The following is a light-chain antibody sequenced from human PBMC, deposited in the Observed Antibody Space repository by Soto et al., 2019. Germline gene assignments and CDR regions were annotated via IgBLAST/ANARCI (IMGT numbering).Light chain of an antibody. Sequence: DIQMTQSPSTLSASVGDRVTITCRASQSISSWLAWYQQKPGKAPKLLIYDASSLESGVPSRFSGHGSGTEFTLTISSLQPDDSASYYCQQYNSYSKTFGQGTKVDI. CDR1: QSISSW. V-gene: IGKV1-5*01. CDR3: QQYNSYSKT. CDR2: DAS. J-gene: IGKJ1*01.